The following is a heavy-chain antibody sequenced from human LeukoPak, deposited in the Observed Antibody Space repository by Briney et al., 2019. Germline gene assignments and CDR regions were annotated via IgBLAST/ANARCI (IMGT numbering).Heavy chain of an antibody. CDR1: GFTFSSYG. Sequence: GRSLRLSCAASGFTFSSYGMHWVRQAPGKGLEWVAVISYDGSNKYYADSVKGRFTISRDNSKNTLYLQMNSLRAEDTAVHYCANDLPGDYWGQGTLVTVSS. CDR3: ANDLPGDY. CDR2: ISYDGSNK. D-gene: IGHD1-14*01. J-gene: IGHJ4*02. V-gene: IGHV3-30*18.